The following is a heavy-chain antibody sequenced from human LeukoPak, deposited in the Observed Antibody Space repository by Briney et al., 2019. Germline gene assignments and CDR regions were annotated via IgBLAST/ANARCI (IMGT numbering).Heavy chain of an antibody. CDR1: GFTFSSYS. CDR3: ARDPIRYFDWFDF. Sequence: PGGSLRLSCAASGFTFSSYSTNWVRQAPGKGLEWVSSISSSSSYISYADSVKGRFTISRDNAKNSLYLQMNSLRAEDTAVYYRARDPIRYFDWFDFWGQGTLVTVSS. J-gene: IGHJ4*02. D-gene: IGHD3-9*01. CDR2: ISSSSSYI. V-gene: IGHV3-21*01.